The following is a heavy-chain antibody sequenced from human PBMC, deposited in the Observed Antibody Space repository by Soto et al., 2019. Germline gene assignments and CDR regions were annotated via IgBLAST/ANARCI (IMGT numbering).Heavy chain of an antibody. Sequence: QVQLVESGGGVVQPGRSLRLSCAASRFTFSSYGIHWVRQAPGKGLEWVAVISYDGSNKYYADSVKGRFTISRDNSKNSLYLQMDSLRAEDSAVYYCAKASSSWDGYYCYGMDVWGPGTTVTVSS. J-gene: IGHJ6*02. CDR1: RFTFSSYG. CDR2: ISYDGSNK. D-gene: IGHD6-13*01. V-gene: IGHV3-30*18. CDR3: AKASSSWDGYYCYGMDV.